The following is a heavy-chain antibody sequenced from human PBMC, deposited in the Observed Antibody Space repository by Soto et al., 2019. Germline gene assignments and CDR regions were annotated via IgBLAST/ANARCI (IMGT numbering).Heavy chain of an antibody. Sequence: ASVKVSCKASGYTFTSYYMHWVRQAPGQGLEWMGIINPSGGSTSYAQKFQGRVTMTRDTSTSTVYMELSSLRSEDTAVYYCARATRDGYNYGAAEYFQHWGQGTLVTV. V-gene: IGHV1-46*01. CDR2: INPSGGST. CDR3: ARATRDGYNYGAAEYFQH. D-gene: IGHD5-12*01. CDR1: GYTFTSYY. J-gene: IGHJ1*01.